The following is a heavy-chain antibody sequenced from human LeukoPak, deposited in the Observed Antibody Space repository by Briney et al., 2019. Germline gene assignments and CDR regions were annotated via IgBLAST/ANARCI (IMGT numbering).Heavy chain of an antibody. CDR2: INPNSGGT. V-gene: IGHV1-2*02. CDR1: GYTFTGYY. Sequence: ASVKVSCKASGYTFTGYYMHWVRQAPGQGLEWMGWINPNSGGTKSAQKFQGRVTMTRDTSISTAYMELSRLRSDDTAVYYCARDPHDSSSYYYSYFDYWGQGTLVTVSS. CDR3: ARDPHDSSSYYYSYFDY. J-gene: IGHJ4*02. D-gene: IGHD3-22*01.